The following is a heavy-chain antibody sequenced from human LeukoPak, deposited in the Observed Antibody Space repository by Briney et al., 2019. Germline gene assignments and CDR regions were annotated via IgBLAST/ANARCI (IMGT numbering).Heavy chain of an antibody. V-gene: IGHV3-21*01. CDR2: ISSSSSYI. J-gene: IGHJ4*02. Sequence: GGSLRLSCAASGFTFSSYWMSWVRQAPGKGPEWVSSISSSSSYIYYADSVKGRFTISRDNAKNSLYLQMNSLRAEDTAVYYCARGPNMNGDYWGQGTLVTVSS. CDR1: GFTFSSYW. D-gene: IGHD2/OR15-2a*01. CDR3: ARGPNMNGDY.